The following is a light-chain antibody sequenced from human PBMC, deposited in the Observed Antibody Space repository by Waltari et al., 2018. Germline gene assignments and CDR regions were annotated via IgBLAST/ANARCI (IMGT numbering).Light chain of an antibody. J-gene: IGKJ4*01. CDR2: RSS. V-gene: IGKV4-1*01. CDR3: QQYYRTPFT. CDR1: PSVFYNSNKENY. Sequence: DIVMTQSPDSLAVSLGERATVNCKSSPSVFYNSNKENYLAWYQQKPGHPPKLLIYRSSTRESGFPDRFSGSGSGTDFTLTISSLQAEDVAVYHCQQYYRTPFTFGGGTKVEIK.